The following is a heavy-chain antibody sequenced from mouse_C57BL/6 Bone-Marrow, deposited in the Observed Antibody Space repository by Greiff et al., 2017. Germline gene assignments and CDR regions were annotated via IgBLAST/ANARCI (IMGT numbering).Heavy chain of an antibody. J-gene: IGHJ3*01. CDR2: IYPYNGVS. Sequence: EVQRVESGPELVKPGASVKISCKASGYSFTGYYMHWVKQSHGNILDWIGYIYPYNGVSSYNQKFKGKATVTVDKSSSTAYMELRSLTSEDSAVYYCARSRGNYVKFAYWGQGTLVTVSA. CDR1: GYSFTGYY. CDR3: ARSRGNYVKFAY. V-gene: IGHV1-31*01. D-gene: IGHD2-1*01.